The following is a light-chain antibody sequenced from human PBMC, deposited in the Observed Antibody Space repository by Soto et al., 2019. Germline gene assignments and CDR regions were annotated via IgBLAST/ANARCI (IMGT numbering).Light chain of an antibody. CDR3: QQYGVSPPMYT. Sequence: EMVLTQSPGTLSLSPGERATLSCRASQSVTSVFLAWYQQKPGQPPKLLIYAASRRATGIPDRFSGSGSGTDFTITISRLEPEDFAVYYCQQYGVSPPMYTFGQGTKLEIK. CDR2: AAS. CDR1: QSVTSVF. J-gene: IGKJ2*01. V-gene: IGKV3-20*01.